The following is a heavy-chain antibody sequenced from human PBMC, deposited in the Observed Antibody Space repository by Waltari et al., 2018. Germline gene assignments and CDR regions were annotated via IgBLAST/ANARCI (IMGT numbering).Heavy chain of an antibody. CDR2: IIPIFGTA. V-gene: IGHV1-69*14. CDR3: ARVNYYDRSGYYYGFDY. CDR1: GGTFSSYA. J-gene: IGHJ4*02. D-gene: IGHD3-22*01. Sequence: QVQLVQSGAEVKKPGSSVKVSCKASGGTFSSYAISWVRQAPGQGLEWMGGIIPIFGTANYAQKFQGRDTITADKSTSTAYMELSSLRSEDTAVYYCARVNYYDRSGYYYGFDYWGQGTLVTVSS.